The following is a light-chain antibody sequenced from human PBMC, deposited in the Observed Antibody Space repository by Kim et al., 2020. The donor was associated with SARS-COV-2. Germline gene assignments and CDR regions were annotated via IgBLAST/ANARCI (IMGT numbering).Light chain of an antibody. CDR3: TSYTTTSTLV. CDR1: SSDIGTYIF. CDR2: DVS. Sequence: GQSITISCTGTSSDIGTYIFVSWYQQQAGKAPKLIIYDVSYRPSGVSNRFSGSKAGNRASLTISVLQAEDEAVYYCTSYTTTSTLVFGGGTQLTVL. J-gene: IGLJ2*01. V-gene: IGLV2-14*03.